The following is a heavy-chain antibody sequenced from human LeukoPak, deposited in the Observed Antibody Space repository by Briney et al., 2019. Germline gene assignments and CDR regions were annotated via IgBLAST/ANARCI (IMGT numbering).Heavy chain of an antibody. CDR3: ARGTAYYDILTGTFLGSHYYYMDV. Sequence: GASVKVSCKASGYTFTSYGISWVRQAPGQGLEWMGWISAYNGNTNYAQKLQGRVTMTTDTSTSTAYMELRSLRSDDTAVYYCARGTAYYDILTGTFLGSHYYYMDVWGKGTTVTVSS. J-gene: IGHJ6*03. CDR1: GYTFTSYG. D-gene: IGHD3-9*01. V-gene: IGHV1-18*01. CDR2: ISAYNGNT.